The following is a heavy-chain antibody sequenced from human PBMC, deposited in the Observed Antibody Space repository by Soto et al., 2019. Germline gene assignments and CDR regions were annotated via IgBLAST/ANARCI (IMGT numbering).Heavy chain of an antibody. CDR2: ISYDGSNK. J-gene: IGHJ4*02. D-gene: IGHD1-26*01. Sequence: QVQLVESGGGVVQPGRSLRLSCAASGFTFSSYAMHWVRQAPGKGLEWVAVISYDGSNKYYADSVKGRFTISRDNSKNTLYLQMNSLRAEDTAVYYCARGGGWDPYFDYWGQGTLVTVSS. CDR1: GFTFSSYA. CDR3: ARGGGWDPYFDY. V-gene: IGHV3-30-3*01.